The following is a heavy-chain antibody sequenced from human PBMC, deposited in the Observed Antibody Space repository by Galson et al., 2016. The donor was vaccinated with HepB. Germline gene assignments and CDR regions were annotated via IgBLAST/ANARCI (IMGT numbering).Heavy chain of an antibody. CDR3: ARDPDPRELIYYFDY. D-gene: IGHD1-7*01. J-gene: IGHJ4*02. Sequence: SLRLSCATSGFTFSNYGIHWLRQAPGKGLEWVAVISHDENKKYYVDSVKGRFTISRDNAKSTVHLHMNSLRAEDTAVYYCARDPDPRELIYYFDYWSQGTLVTVSS. CDR2: ISHDENKK. CDR1: GFTFSNYG. V-gene: IGHV3-30*03.